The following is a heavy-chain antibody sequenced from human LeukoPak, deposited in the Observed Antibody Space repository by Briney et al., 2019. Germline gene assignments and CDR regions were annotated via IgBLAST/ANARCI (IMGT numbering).Heavy chain of an antibody. Sequence: GATVKISCKASGYTFTDYYMHWVRQAPGKGLEWMGGFDPEDGETIYAQKFQGRVTMTEDTSTDTAYMELSSLRSEDTAVYYCATRVLGYSGYERSDNWFDPWGQGTLVTVSS. V-gene: IGHV1-24*01. D-gene: IGHD5-12*01. CDR2: FDPEDGET. CDR3: ATRVLGYSGYERSDNWFDP. CDR1: GYTFTDYY. J-gene: IGHJ5*02.